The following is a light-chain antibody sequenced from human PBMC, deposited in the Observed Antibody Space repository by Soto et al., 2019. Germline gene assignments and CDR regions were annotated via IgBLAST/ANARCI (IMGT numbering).Light chain of an antibody. CDR3: QMYYSAVFT. J-gene: IGKJ3*01. V-gene: IGKV1-27*01. CDR2: HAS. Sequence: DIQMTQSPSSLSASIGDRVTITCRASQYIDNYLAWYQQRPGQVPQLLIYHASSLQSGVSSRFSGSGSGTEFTLTISSLQPEDVATYYCQMYYSAVFTFGPGTKVDIK. CDR1: QYIDNY.